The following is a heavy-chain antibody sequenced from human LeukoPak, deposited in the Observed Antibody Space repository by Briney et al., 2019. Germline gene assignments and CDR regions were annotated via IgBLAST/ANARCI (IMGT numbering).Heavy chain of an antibody. CDR2: IYYSGST. CDR3: ARGGLNGAFDI. J-gene: IGHJ3*02. D-gene: IGHD2-8*01. Sequence: SETLSLTCTVSGGSISSYYWSWIRQPPGKGLEWSGYIYYSGSTNYNPSLKSRVTISVDTSKNQFSLKLSSVTAADTAVYYCARGGLNGAFDIWGQGTMVTVSS. V-gene: IGHV4-59*01. CDR1: GGSISSYY.